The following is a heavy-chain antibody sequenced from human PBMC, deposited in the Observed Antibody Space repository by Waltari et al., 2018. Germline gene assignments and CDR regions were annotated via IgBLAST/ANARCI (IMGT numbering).Heavy chain of an antibody. V-gene: IGHV4-34*01. D-gene: IGHD6-13*01. CDR1: GGSFSGYY. CDR2: IKHSGSP. CDR3: AIAAAGTMIDY. J-gene: IGHJ4*02. Sequence: QVQLQQWGAGLLKPSETLSLTCAVYGGSFSGYYWSWIRQPPGKGLAWSGEIKHSGSPYYNPYLKRRVNISVDTSKNQFALKLSSVTAADTAVYYCAIAAAGTMIDYWGQGTLVTVSS.